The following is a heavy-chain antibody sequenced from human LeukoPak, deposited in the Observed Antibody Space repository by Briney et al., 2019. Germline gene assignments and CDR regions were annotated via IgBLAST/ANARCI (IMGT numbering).Heavy chain of an antibody. J-gene: IGHJ4*02. CDR1: GGSISSYY. CDR3: AVRKAGTDFDY. V-gene: IGHV4-59*08. Sequence: SETLSLTCTVSGGSISSYYWSWIRQPPGKGLEWIGYIYYSGSTNYNPSLKSRVTISVDTSKNQFSLKLSSVTAADTAVYNCAVRKAGTDFDYWGQGTLVTVSS. D-gene: IGHD3-10*01. CDR2: IYYSGST.